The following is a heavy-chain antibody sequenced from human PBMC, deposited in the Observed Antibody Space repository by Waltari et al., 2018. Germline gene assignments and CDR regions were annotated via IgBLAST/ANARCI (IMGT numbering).Heavy chain of an antibody. CDR3: ARDPGLVVAASNYYYYGMDV. J-gene: IGHJ6*02. CDR1: GGTFSSYA. D-gene: IGHD2-15*01. CDR2: IIPIFGTA. V-gene: IGHV1-69*01. Sequence: QVQLVQSGAEVKKPGSSVKVSCKASGGTFSSYAISWVRQAPGQGLGWMGGIIPIFGTANYAQKFQGRVTITADESTSTAYMELSSLRSEDTAVYYCARDPGLVVAASNYYYYGMDVWGQGTTVTVSS.